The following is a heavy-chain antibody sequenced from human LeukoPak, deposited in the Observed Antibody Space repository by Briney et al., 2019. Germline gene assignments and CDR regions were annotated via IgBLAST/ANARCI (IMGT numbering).Heavy chain of an antibody. J-gene: IGHJ5*02. CDR3: ARANSLWFGEYLVWFDP. CDR1: GFTFSSYG. CDR2: ISGSGGST. V-gene: IGHV3-23*01. D-gene: IGHD3-10*01. Sequence: GGTLRLSCAASGFTFSSYGMSWVRQAPGKGLEWVSAISGSGGSTYYADSVKGRFTISRDNSKNTLYLQMNSLRAEDTAVYYCARANSLWFGEYLVWFDPWGQGTLVTVSS.